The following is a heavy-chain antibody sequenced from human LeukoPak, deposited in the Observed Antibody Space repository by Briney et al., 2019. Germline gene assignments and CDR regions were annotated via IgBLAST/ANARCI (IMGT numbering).Heavy chain of an antibody. CDR3: ATNRQIMILGVVIMPAFDI. Sequence: GASVKVSCKVSGYTLTQLSVHWVRQAPGKGLEWMGGFDVEEGEIIYAQKFQGRVTMTEDTSTDTAYMELSSLRSEDTAVYYCATNRQIMILGVVIMPAFDIWGQGTMVTVSS. V-gene: IGHV1-24*01. CDR2: FDVEEGEI. CDR1: GYTLTQLS. D-gene: IGHD3-3*01. J-gene: IGHJ3*02.